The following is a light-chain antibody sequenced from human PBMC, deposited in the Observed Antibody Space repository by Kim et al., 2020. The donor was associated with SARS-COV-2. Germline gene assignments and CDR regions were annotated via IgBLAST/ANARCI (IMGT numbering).Light chain of an antibody. V-gene: IGLV6-57*04. CDR2: EDY. CDR1: GGSIASNY. J-gene: IGLJ3*02. CDR3: QSYDSSSWV. Sequence: LTQPHSVSGSPEKTVTISCTRSGGSIASNYVQWYQQRPGSAPTTVIYEDYQRPSGVPDRFSGSIDSSSNSASLTISGLRTEDEADYYCQSYDSSSWVFGGGTQLTVL.